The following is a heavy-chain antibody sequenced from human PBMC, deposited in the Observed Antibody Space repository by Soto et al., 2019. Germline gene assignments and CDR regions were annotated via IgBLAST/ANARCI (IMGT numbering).Heavy chain of an antibody. Sequence: DVQLVASGGGLLQPGGSLRLSCAVSGITVSGKKYITWVRQAPGKGLEWVSALYSTFGTYYADSVKARFTISSAKSKSMVYLEMNRLRPDDTAVYDCVSGLHWEHVFDIWGLGTMVTVSS. CDR2: LYSTFGT. CDR3: VSGLHWEHVFDI. D-gene: IGHD7-27*01. CDR1: GITVSGKKY. V-gene: IGHV3-53*01. J-gene: IGHJ3*02.